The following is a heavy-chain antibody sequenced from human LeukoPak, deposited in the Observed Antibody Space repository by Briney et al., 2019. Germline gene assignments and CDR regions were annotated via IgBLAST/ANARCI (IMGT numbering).Heavy chain of an antibody. CDR3: VREGAVAGTRVYYFDY. D-gene: IGHD6-19*01. V-gene: IGHV3-48*01. Sequence: GGSLRLSCGASGFTFSIYSMNWVRQAPGKGLEWVSYIGSSGDTMHYADSVKGRFTISRDNAKNSLYLQMNSLRAEDTAVYYCVREGAVAGTRVYYFDYWGQGTLVTVSS. J-gene: IGHJ4*02. CDR2: IGSSGDTM. CDR1: GFTFSIYS.